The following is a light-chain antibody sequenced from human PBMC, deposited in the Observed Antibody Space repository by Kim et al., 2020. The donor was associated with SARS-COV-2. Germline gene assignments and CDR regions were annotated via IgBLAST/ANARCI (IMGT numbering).Light chain of an antibody. CDR3: QVWDSSSDHRV. J-gene: IGLJ2*01. V-gene: IGLV3-21*04. CDR1: KIGSKR. CDR2: YDS. Sequence: HGRRARSTCGGSKIGSKRLHWYQQKPGLAPVLVIYYDSDRPSGIPERFSGSNSGNTATLTISRVEAGDEADYYCQVWDSSSDHRVFGGGTQLTVL.